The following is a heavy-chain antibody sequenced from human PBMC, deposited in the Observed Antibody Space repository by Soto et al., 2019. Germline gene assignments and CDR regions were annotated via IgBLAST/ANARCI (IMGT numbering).Heavy chain of an antibody. CDR1: GFTFSDYY. D-gene: IGHD5-18*01. CDR2: ISDSSDYT. J-gene: IGHJ4*02. V-gene: IGHV3-11*06. Sequence: PGGSLRLSCAASGFTFSDYYMSWIRQAPGKGLEWVSYISDSSDYTNYADSVKGRFTIPRDNAKNSLFLHMNSLRAEDTAVYYCARDRGRDTAMVMHIDYWGQGTLVTVSS. CDR3: ARDRGRDTAMVMHIDY.